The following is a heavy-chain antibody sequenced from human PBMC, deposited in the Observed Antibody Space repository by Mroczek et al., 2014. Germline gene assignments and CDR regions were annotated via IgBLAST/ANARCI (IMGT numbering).Heavy chain of an antibody. J-gene: IGHJ3*02. CDR2: IYSGGST. Sequence: ESGGGLIQVLGGSLRLSCAASGFTVSSNYMSWVRQAPGKGLEWVSVIYSGGSTYYADSVKGRFTISRDNSKNTLYLQMNSLRAEDTAVYYCARDPGPVVVTAKKGDVAFDIWGQGTMVTVSS. CDR3: ARDPGPVVVTAKKGDVAFDI. D-gene: IGHD2-21*02. V-gene: IGHV3-53*01. CDR1: GFTVSSNY.